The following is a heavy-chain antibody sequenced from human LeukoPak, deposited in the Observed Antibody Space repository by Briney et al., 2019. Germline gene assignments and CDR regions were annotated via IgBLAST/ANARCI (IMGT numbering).Heavy chain of an antibody. CDR3: ARSYYRFGISYMDV. CDR2: ISYSGST. CDR1: GGSFSGYH. Sequence: SETLSLTCAVYGGSFSGYHWSWIRQPPGKGLEWIGYISYSGSTNYNPSLKSRVTISVDTSKNHFSLRLSSVTAADTAVYYCARSYYRFGISYMDVWGKGTTVTISS. D-gene: IGHD3-10*01. V-gene: IGHV4-59*01. J-gene: IGHJ6*03.